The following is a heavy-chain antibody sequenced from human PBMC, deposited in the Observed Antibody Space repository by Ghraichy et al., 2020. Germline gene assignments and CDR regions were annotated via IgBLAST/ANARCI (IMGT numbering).Heavy chain of an antibody. D-gene: IGHD6-13*01. Sequence: GALNISCAASGFTFSSYAMSWVRQAPGKGLEWVAGISGSADTIHYADSVKGRVTISRDNSKNTLYLQMNSLRAEDTALYYCAKDSYSSSWYFDYFDNWGQGTLVTVS. V-gene: IGHV3-23*01. CDR1: GFTFSSYA. J-gene: IGHJ4*02. CDR2: ISGSADTI. CDR3: AKDSYSSSWYFDYFDN.